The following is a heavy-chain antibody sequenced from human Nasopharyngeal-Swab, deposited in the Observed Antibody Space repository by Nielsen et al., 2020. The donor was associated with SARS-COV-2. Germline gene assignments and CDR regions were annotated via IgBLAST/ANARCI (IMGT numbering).Heavy chain of an antibody. CDR1: GFTFSSYS. J-gene: IGHJ6*02. CDR3: VVGASSSGETPDYYYGMDV. CDR2: ISSSSSTI. D-gene: IGHD3-22*01. Sequence: GESLKISCAASGFTFSSYSMNWVRQAPGKGLEWVSYISSSSSTIYYADSVKGRFTISRDNAKNSLYLQMNSLRDEDTAVYYCVVGASSSGETPDYYYGMDVWGQGTTVTVSS. V-gene: IGHV3-48*02.